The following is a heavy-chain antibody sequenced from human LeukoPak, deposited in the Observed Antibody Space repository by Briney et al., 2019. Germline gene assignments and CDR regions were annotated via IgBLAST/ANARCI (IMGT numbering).Heavy chain of an antibody. Sequence: QSGGSLRLSCEASGFIFEDYAMHWVRQAPGKGLERVSCISWDSGSIGYADSVRGRFIISRDNANNSLYLHMNSLKPDDTALYYCAKDISFDYGGAPDSWGQGTLVTVSS. J-gene: IGHJ4*02. CDR1: GFIFEDYA. CDR3: AKDISFDYGGAPDS. CDR2: ISWDSGSI. D-gene: IGHD4/OR15-4a*01. V-gene: IGHV3-9*01.